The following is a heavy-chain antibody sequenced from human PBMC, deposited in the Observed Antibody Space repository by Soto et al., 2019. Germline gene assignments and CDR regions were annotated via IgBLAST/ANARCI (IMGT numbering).Heavy chain of an antibody. CDR2: IIPIFGTA. CDR1: GGTFSSYA. D-gene: IGHD2-2*01. J-gene: IGHJ6*02. CDR3: ARDSYCSSTSCPGDYYYGMDV. V-gene: IGHV1-69*06. Sequence: SVKVSCKASGGTFSSYAISWVRQAPGQGLEWMGGIIPIFGTANYAQKFQGRVTITADKSTSTAYMELSSLRSEDTAVYYCARDSYCSSTSCPGDYYYGMDVWGQGTTVTVSS.